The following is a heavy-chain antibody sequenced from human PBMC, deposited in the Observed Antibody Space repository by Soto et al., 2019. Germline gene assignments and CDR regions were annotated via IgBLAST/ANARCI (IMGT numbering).Heavy chain of an antibody. CDR1: GGSISSGGYS. D-gene: IGHD2-15*01. Sequence: SGTLPRTXTVSGGSISSGGYSWSWIRQHPGKGPERIGYIYYSGSTYYNPSLKSRVTISVDTSKNQFSLKLSSVTAADTAVYYCARDGGSRIGYCSGGSCYPPYGMDVWGQGTTVTVSS. J-gene: IGHJ6*02. V-gene: IGHV4-31*02. CDR3: ARDGGSRIGYCSGGSCYPPYGMDV. CDR2: IYYSGST.